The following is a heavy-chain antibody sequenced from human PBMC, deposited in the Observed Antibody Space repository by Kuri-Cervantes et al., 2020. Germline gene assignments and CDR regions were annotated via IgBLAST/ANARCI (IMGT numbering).Heavy chain of an antibody. CDR1: GGSISSYY. CDR3: TKGPYYDFSQVAFHI. V-gene: IGHV3-9*01. D-gene: IGHD3/OR15-3a*01. J-gene: IGHJ3*02. CDR2: INWNSGSI. Sequence: GGSLRLSCTVSGGSISSYYWSWIRQPPGKGLEWVSSINWNSGSIGYADSVKGRFTISRDNAKNSLYLQMNSLGAEDTALYYCTKGPYYDFSQVAFHIWGQGTMVTVSS.